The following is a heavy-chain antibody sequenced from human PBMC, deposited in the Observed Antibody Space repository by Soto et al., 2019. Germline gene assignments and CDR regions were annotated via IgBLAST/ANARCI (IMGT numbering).Heavy chain of an antibody. J-gene: IGHJ4*02. V-gene: IGHV3-21*01. CDR1: GFTFTSYS. CDR3: ARESEDLPSNFDY. Sequence: GGSLRLSCAASGFTFTSYSINFVRHAPWKWLEWVSSISSTGNYIYQADSVKGRFAISRDNANKSVFLQMNSLRVDDTAVYYCARESEDLPSNFDYWGQGTLVTVSS. D-gene: IGHD2-15*01. CDR2: ISSTGNYI.